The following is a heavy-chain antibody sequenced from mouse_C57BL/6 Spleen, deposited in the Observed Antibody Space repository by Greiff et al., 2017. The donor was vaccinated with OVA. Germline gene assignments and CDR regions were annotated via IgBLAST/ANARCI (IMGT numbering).Heavy chain of an antibody. V-gene: IGHV1-55*01. CDR1: GYTFTSYW. D-gene: IGHD3-2*02. J-gene: IGHJ4*01. Sequence: VQLQQPGAELVQPGASVKMSCKASGYTFTSYWLPWVKQRPGHGLEWIGDIYPGSGSTNYNEKFKSKATLTVDTSSSTVYMQRRSLTSEDSAVYYCEKDSSGPYAMDYWGQGTSVTVSS. CDR2: IYPGSGST. CDR3: EKDSSGPYAMDY.